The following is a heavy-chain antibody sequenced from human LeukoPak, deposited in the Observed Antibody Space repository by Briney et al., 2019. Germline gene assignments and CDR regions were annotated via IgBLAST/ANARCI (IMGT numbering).Heavy chain of an antibody. CDR3: ARGDSSSADC. V-gene: IGHV4-61*08. D-gene: IGHD6-13*01. CDR1: GGSISSGGYY. Sequence: PSETLSLTCTVPGGSISSGGYYSSWIRQHPGKGLEWIGYIYYSGATNYNPSLKSRVTISVDTSKNQFSLKLTSVTAADTAVYYCARGDSSSADCWGQGTLVTVSS. J-gene: IGHJ4*02. CDR2: IYYSGAT.